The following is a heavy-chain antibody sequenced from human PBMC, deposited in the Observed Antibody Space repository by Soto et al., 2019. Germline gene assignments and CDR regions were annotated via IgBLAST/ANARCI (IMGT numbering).Heavy chain of an antibody. Sequence: EVQLVESGGGLVQPGGSLRLSCAASGFTFNTYSLNWVRQAPGKGLEWGSNIGIYSDIFYADSVKGRFTISRDNARDSLDLQMNSLRAEDTAVYFCATDPQGEIDFDYWGQGTLVTVSS. J-gene: IGHJ4*02. CDR3: ATDPQGEIDFDY. CDR2: IGIYSDI. CDR1: GFTFNTYS. V-gene: IGHV3-48*01. D-gene: IGHD3-16*01.